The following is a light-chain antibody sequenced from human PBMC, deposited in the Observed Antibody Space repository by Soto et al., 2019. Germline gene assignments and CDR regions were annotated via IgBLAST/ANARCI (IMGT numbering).Light chain of an antibody. CDR2: GAS. J-gene: IGKJ5*01. CDR1: QSVNSN. V-gene: IGKV3-15*01. Sequence: GARATLSCSASQSVNSNLAWYQQKPGQSPRLLIYGASTRATGIPARFSGSGSGTEFTLTISSLQSEDFAVYYCQQYNAWPPITFGQGTRLEIK. CDR3: QQYNAWPPIT.